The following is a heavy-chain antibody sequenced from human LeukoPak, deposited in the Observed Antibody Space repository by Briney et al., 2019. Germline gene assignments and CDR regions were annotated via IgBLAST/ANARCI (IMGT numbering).Heavy chain of an antibody. CDR1: GGSISNNSYY. Sequence: SETLSLTCTVSGGSISNNSYYWGWIRQPPGKGLGWIGNIYYSGTTYYNPSLKSRVTISIDTSKNQFSLKLSSVTAADTAVYYCASDYYDSRGYDYFDYWGQGTLVTVSS. CDR3: ASDYYDSRGYDYFDY. V-gene: IGHV4-39*07. J-gene: IGHJ4*02. CDR2: IYYSGTT. D-gene: IGHD3-22*01.